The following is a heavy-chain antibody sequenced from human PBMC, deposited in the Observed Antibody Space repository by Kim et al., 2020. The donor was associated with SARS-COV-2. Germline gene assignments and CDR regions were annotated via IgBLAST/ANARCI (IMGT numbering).Heavy chain of an antibody. Sequence: KFQGRVTMTRDTSTSTVYMELSSLRSEDTAVYYCARTRGVAAAGTGWFDPWGQGTLVTVSS. CDR3: ARTRGVAAAGTGWFDP. D-gene: IGHD6-13*01. J-gene: IGHJ5*02. V-gene: IGHV1-46*01.